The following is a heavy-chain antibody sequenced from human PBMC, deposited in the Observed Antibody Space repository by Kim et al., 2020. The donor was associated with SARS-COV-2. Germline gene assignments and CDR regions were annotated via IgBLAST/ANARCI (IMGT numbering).Heavy chain of an antibody. J-gene: IGHJ4*02. CDR3: ARAGPLNYFDY. Sequence: TYYADSVKGRFTISRDNSKNTLYLQMNSLRAEDTAVYYCARAGPLNYFDYWGQGTLVTVSS. CDR2: T. V-gene: IGHV3-66*01.